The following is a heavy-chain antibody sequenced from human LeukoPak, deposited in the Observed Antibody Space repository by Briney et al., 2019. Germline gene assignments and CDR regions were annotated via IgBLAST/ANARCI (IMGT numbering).Heavy chain of an antibody. D-gene: IGHD4-17*01. CDR2: IYYTGST. Sequence: PSETLSPTCAVYGGSFSGYYWSWIRQPPGKGLEWIGYIYYTGSTTYNPSLKSRVTISVDTSKNQFSLKLRSVTAADTAVYYCARDYGDIPPDWYYDLWGRGTLVTVSS. CDR3: ARDYGDIPPDWYYDL. V-gene: IGHV4-59*01. CDR1: GGSFSGYY. J-gene: IGHJ2*01.